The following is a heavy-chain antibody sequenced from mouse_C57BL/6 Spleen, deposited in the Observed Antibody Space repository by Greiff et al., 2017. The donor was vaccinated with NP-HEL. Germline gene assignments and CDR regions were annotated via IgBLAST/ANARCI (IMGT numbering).Heavy chain of an antibody. V-gene: IGHV5-4*01. Sequence: EVKLVESGGGLVKPGGSLKLSCAASGFTFSSYAMSWVRQTPEKRLEWVATISDGGSYTYYPDNVKGRFTISSDNAKNNLYLQMSHLKSEDTAMYYCAREGIITTVVAKDWFAYWGQGTLVTVSA. CDR3: AREGIITTVVAKDWFAY. CDR1: GFTFSSYA. J-gene: IGHJ3*01. CDR2: ISDGGSYT. D-gene: IGHD1-1*01.